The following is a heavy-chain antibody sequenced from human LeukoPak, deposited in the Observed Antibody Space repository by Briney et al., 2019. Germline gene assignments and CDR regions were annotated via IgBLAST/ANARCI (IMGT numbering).Heavy chain of an antibody. V-gene: IGHV1-18*01. J-gene: IGHJ4*02. CDR3: ARDGGGVGALSPDY. Sequence: ASAKVSCKASGYTFTSYGISWVRQAPGQGLEWMGWISAYNGNTNYAQNLQGRVTMTTDTSTSTAYMELRSLRSDDTAVYYCARDGGGVGALSPDYWGQGTLVTVSS. CDR2: ISAYNGNT. D-gene: IGHD1-26*01. CDR1: GYTFTSYG.